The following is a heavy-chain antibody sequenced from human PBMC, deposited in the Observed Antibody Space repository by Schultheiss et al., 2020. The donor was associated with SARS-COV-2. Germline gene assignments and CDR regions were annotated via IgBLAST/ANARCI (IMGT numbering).Heavy chain of an antibody. CDR3: AISPNYYDSSGYAP. CDR1: GGSISSGDSS. D-gene: IGHD3-22*01. CDR2: IFHSGST. Sequence: SQTLSLTCAVSGGSISSGDSSWSWIRQPPGKCLEWIGYIFHSGSTYSNPSVKSRVTISVDRSKNQFSLKLSSVTAADTAVYYCAISPNYYDSSGYAPWPLGTLVTVS. J-gene: IGHJ5*02. V-gene: IGHV4-30-2*01.